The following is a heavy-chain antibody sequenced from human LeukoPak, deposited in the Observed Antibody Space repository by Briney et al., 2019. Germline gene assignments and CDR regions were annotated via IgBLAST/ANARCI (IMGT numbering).Heavy chain of an antibody. V-gene: IGHV1-69*05. CDR2: IIPIFGTA. J-gene: IGHJ4*02. CDR3: AREGGGRGPYYLDY. Sequence: SVKVSCKASGGTFTSYAISWVRQAPGQGLEWMGGIIPIFGTANSAQKFQGRVTITTDESTSTAYMELSSLRSEDTAVYYCAREGGGRGPYYLDYWGQGTLVTVSS. D-gene: IGHD3-16*01. CDR1: GGTFTSYA.